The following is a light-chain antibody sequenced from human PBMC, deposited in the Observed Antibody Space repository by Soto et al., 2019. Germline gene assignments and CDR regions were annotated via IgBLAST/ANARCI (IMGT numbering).Light chain of an antibody. Sequence: DIQMTQSPSAMSASVGDRVTITCRASQGIGNYVAWFQQKPGKVPKRLIYAASSLQSGVPSRFSGSGSGTAFTLTLSSLRTADFATYYCLQHGCYPLTFGGGTQVEIK. CDR2: AAS. V-gene: IGKV1-17*03. CDR1: QGIGNY. J-gene: IGKJ4*01. CDR3: LQHGCYPLT.